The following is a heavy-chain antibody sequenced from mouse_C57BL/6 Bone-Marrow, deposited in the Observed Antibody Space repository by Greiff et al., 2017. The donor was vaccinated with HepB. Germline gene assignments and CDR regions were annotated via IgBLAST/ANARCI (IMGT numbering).Heavy chain of an antibody. CDR2: ISSGGDYI. V-gene: IGHV5-9-1*02. D-gene: IGHD1-1*01. CDR1: GFTFSSYA. CDR3: TRDRPYYYGSSWYFDV. J-gene: IGHJ1*03. Sequence: EVKLVESGEGLVKPGGSLKLSCAASGFTFSSYAMSWVRQTPEKRLEWVAYISSGGDYIYYADTVKGRFTISRDNARNTPYLQMSSLKSEDTAMYYCTRDRPYYYGSSWYFDVWGTGTTVTVSS.